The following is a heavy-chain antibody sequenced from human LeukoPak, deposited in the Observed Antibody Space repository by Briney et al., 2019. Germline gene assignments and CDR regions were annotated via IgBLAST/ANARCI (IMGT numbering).Heavy chain of an antibody. Sequence: SVKVSCKASGGTFSSYAVSWVRQAPGQGLEWMGGIIPIIGSANYAQKFQGRVTITADRSTSTAYMEVSGLRSDDTAVYYCARGMATLQNYYYYMDVWGKGTTVTVSS. J-gene: IGHJ6*03. CDR3: ARGMATLQNYYYYMDV. D-gene: IGHD5-24*01. CDR1: GGTFSSYA. CDR2: IIPIIGSA. V-gene: IGHV1-69*06.